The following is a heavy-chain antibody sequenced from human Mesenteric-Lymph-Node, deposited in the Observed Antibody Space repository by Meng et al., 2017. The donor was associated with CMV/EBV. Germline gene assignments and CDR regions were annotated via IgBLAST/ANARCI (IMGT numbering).Heavy chain of an antibody. CDR3: ARRAAVAGVPNFDY. CDR1: GGPLSSSSYY. J-gene: IGHJ4*02. Sequence: SGGPLSSSSYYWGWIRQPPGKGLEWIGSIYYSGSTYYNPSLKSRVAISVDTSKNQFSLKLSSVTAADTAVYYCARRAAVAGVPNFDYWGQGTLVTVSS. D-gene: IGHD6-19*01. V-gene: IGHV4-39*01. CDR2: IYYSGST.